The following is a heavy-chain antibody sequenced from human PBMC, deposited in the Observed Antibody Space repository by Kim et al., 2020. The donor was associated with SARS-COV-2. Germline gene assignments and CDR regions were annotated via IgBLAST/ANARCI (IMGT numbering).Heavy chain of an antibody. J-gene: IGHJ6*02. D-gene: IGHD6-13*01. CDR3: AAGYSSSWYGVGYYYYGMDV. Sequence: VKVSCKASGFTFTSSAMQWVRQARGQRLEWIGWIVVGSGNTNYAQKFQERVTITRDMSTSTAYMELSSLRSEDTAVYYCAAGYSSSWYGVGYYYYGMDVWGQGTTVTVSS. V-gene: IGHV1-58*02. CDR1: GFTFTSSA. CDR2: IVVGSGNT.